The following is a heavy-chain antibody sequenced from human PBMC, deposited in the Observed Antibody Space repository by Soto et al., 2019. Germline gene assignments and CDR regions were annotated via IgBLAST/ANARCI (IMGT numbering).Heavy chain of an antibody. V-gene: IGHV3-23*01. CDR1: GFTFSSYA. Sequence: GGSLRLSCAASGFTFSSYAMSWVRQAPGKGLEWVSAISGSGGSTYYADSVKGRFTISRDNSKNTLYLQMNSLRAEDTAVYYCVKPYDDFWSGYYLFDYWGQGTLVTVSS. CDR2: ISGSGGST. D-gene: IGHD3-3*01. J-gene: IGHJ4*02. CDR3: VKPYDDFWSGYYLFDY.